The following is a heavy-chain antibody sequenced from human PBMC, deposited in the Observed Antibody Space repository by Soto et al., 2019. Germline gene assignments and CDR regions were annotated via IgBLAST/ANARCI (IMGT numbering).Heavy chain of an antibody. CDR2: IYYSGST. CDR3: ARGDAYYDFWSGYTGGMDV. V-gene: IGHV4-31*03. D-gene: IGHD3-3*01. CDR1: GGSISGGGYY. J-gene: IGHJ6*02. Sequence: QVQLQESGPGLVKPSQTLSLSCTVSGGSISGGGYYWTWIRQHPGKGLEWIGYIYYSGSTYYNPSLKGRVIISIDTSESQFSLKLSSVTAADTAVYYCARGDAYYDFWSGYTGGMDVWGQGTTVTVSS.